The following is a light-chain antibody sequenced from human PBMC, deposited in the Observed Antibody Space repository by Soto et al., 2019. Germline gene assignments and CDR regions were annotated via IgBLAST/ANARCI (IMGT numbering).Light chain of an antibody. CDR2: GAS. CDR3: QHFTTSRRYI. Sequence: DIQLTQSPSFLSAAVGDRVTITCRASQVINNYLAWYQQKPGRAPNLLIYGASTLPIGVPSRFSGSGSGTEFTLTINSLQSEDFAPYYCQHFTTSRRYIFGQGTRL. J-gene: IGKJ2*01. CDR1: QVINNY. V-gene: IGKV1-9*01.